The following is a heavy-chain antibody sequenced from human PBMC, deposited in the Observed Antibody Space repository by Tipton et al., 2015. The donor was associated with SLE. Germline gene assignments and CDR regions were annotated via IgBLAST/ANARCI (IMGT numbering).Heavy chain of an antibody. D-gene: IGHD2-15*01. V-gene: IGHV1-2*06. Sequence: QLVQSGAEVKRPGASVKVSCKASGYTFTGYYMNWVRQAPGQGLEWMGRINCNSGGTDYAQKFQGRVTVTRDTSISTAYMEMSGLKSDDTAIYHCATNQKFSGKWSWGQGTLVTVSS. CDR2: INCNSGGT. CDR1: GYTFTGYY. J-gene: IGHJ4*02. CDR3: ATNQKFSGKWS.